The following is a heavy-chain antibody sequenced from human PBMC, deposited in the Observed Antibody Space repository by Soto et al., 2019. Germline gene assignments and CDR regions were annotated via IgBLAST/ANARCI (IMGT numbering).Heavy chain of an antibody. D-gene: IGHD3-3*01. CDR2: INAGNGNT. CDR1: GYTFTSYA. V-gene: IGHV1-3*01. CDR3: ARDLSILRFLEWFPYYFDY. Sequence: GASVKVSCKASGYTFTSYAMHWVRQSPRQRLEWMGWINAGNGNTKYSQKFQGRVTITRDTSASTAYMELSSLRSEDTAVYYCARDLSILRFLEWFPYYFDYWGQGTLVTVSS. J-gene: IGHJ4*02.